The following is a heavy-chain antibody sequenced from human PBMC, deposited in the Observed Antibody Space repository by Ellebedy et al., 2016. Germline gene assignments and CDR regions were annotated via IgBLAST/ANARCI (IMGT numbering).Heavy chain of an antibody. CDR2: SDQDGTET. Sequence: GESLKISXAGSGYTFSSYWMSWVRQAPGKGLEWLANSDQDGTETDYVDSVKGRFTVSRDNAKRSFYLHMNGLKVEDTAVYYCVRDCDNGVCRAPAHWGQGTLVTVSS. CDR1: GYTFSSYW. V-gene: IGHV3-7*01. J-gene: IGHJ4*02. D-gene: IGHD2-8*01. CDR3: VRDCDNGVCRAPAH.